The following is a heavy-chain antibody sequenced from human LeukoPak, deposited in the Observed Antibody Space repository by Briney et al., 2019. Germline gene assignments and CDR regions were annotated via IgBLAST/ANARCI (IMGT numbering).Heavy chain of an antibody. D-gene: IGHD4-17*01. V-gene: IGHV4-61*01. CDR1: GGSVTSGSNY. J-gene: IGHJ5*02. CDR3: ARARLTVTTSGSGPDWFDP. CDR2: IYYSGST. Sequence: SETLSLTCTVSGGSVTSGSNYWSWIRQPPGKGLEWIGYIYYSGSTNYNPSLKSRVTISVDTSKNQFSLKLSSVTAADTAVYYCARARLTVTTSGSGPDWFDPWGQGTLVTVSS.